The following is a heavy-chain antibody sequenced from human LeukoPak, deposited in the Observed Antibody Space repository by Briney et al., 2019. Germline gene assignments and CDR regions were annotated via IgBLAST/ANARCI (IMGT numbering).Heavy chain of an antibody. CDR3: ARHSGGTPGYYYGMDV. CDR2: IYPGDSDT. J-gene: IGHJ6*02. CDR1: GYTFTSYW. V-gene: IGHV5-51*01. D-gene: IGHD2-15*01. Sequence: GESLKISCKGSGYTFTSYWIGWVRQMPGKGLEWMEIIYPGDSDTRYSPSFQGQVTISADKSISTAYLQWSSLKASDTAMYYCARHSGGTPGYYYGMDVWGQGTTVTVSS.